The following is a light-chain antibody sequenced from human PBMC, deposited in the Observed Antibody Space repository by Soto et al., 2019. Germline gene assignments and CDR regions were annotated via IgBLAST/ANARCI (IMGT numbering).Light chain of an antibody. Sequence: EIVLTQSPGTLSLSPGERATLSCRASQSVSKSYLAWYQQKPGQAPRLLIYGASSRATGIPDRFRGSGSGTDFTLTISRLEPEHCAVYCCQQYGSSPPITFGQGTRLEIK. CDR1: QSVSKSY. CDR3: QQYGSSPPIT. CDR2: GAS. J-gene: IGKJ5*01. V-gene: IGKV3-20*01.